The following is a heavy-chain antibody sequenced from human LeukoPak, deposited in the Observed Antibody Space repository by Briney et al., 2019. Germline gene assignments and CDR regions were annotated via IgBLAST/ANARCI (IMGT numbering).Heavy chain of an antibody. CDR1: GYSFSSHW. Sequence: GESLKISCKGSGYSFSSHWIGWVRQMPGKGLEWMGIIYPGGSDTRYSPSFQGQVTISADKSISTAYLQWSSLKASDTAIYYCVRTYDILSGYYGTGWLDPWGQGTLVTVSS. J-gene: IGHJ5*02. V-gene: IGHV5-51*01. CDR3: VRTYDILSGYYGTGWLDP. CDR2: IYPGGSDT. D-gene: IGHD3-9*01.